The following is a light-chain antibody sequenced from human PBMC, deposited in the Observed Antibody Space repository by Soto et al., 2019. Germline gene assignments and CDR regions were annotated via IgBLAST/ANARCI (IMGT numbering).Light chain of an antibody. J-gene: IGKJ4*01. CDR2: DVS. CDR3: QQYNNWPLT. V-gene: IGKV3D-15*01. CDR1: QSVSSN. Sequence: EIVMTQSPATLSVSPGERATLSCWASQSVSSNLAWYQQKPGQAPRLLIYDVSTRATGIPTRFSGSGSGTKFTLTISSLQSEDFAAYYCQQYNNWPLTVGGGTKVDIK.